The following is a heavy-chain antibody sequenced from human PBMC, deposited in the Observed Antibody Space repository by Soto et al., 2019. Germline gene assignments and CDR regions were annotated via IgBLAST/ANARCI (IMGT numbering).Heavy chain of an antibody. CDR2: IYPGDADT. CDR3: ARNISNFPYYYYAMDV. Sequence: GESLKISCEGSGYTFTDYWIGWVRQLPGKGLEWMGIIYPGDADTRYSPSFQGHVTITVDKSTSTAYLQWNTLKASDTAMYYCARNISNFPYYYYAMDVWGQGTTVTVS. CDR1: GYTFTDYW. J-gene: IGHJ6*02. V-gene: IGHV5-51*01. D-gene: IGHD4-4*01.